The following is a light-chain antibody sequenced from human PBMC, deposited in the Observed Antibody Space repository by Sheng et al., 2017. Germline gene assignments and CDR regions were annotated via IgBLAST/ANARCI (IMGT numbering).Light chain of an antibody. J-gene: IGKJ2*01. CDR2: DTS. CDR1: QSLDSTY. Sequence: EIVLTQSPGTLSLSPGERATLSCRASQSLDSTYLAWYQQKFGQAPRLLIYDTSSRATGIPDRFSGSGSGTDFTLTISRVEPEDFAVYYCQQYGSSPPYTFGQGTRLEIK. V-gene: IGKV3-20*01. CDR3: QQYGSSPPYT.